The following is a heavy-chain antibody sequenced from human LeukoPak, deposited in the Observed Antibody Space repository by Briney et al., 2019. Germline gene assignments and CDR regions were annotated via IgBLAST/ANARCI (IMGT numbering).Heavy chain of an antibody. V-gene: IGHV3-21*01. D-gene: IGHD3-10*01. J-gene: IGHJ6*03. CDR1: GFTFSSYS. CDR2: ISSSSSYI. Sequence: PGGSLRLSCAASGFTFSSYSMNWVRQAPGKGLEWVSSISSSSSYIYYADSVKGRFTISRDNAKNSLYLQMNSLRAEDTAVYYCARVTGSGSYYYYYMDVWGKGTTVTISS. CDR3: ARVTGSGSYYYYYMDV.